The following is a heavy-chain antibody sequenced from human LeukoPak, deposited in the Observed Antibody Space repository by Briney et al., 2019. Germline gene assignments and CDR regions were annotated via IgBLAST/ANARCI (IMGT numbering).Heavy chain of an antibody. V-gene: IGHV1-69*13. CDR2: IIPIFDTA. Sequence: SVKVSCKASGGTFSSYSISWVRQAPGQGLEWMGGIIPIFDTADYAQKFQGRVTITANESTSTAYMELSSLRSEDTAVFYCARISLGAIWGYYYGMDVWGQGTTVTVSS. CDR3: ARISLGAIWGYYYGMDV. D-gene: IGHD1-26*01. CDR1: GGTFSSYS. J-gene: IGHJ6*02.